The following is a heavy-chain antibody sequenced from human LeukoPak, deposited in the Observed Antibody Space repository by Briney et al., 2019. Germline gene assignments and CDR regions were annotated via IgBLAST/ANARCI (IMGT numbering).Heavy chain of an antibody. J-gene: IGHJ4*02. D-gene: IGHD2-2*01. Sequence: GGSLRLSRAASGFTFSSYAMSWVRQAPGKGLEWVSAISGSGGSTYYADSVKGRFTIFRDNSKNTLYLQMNSLRAEDTAVYYCAKGDCSSTSCPSEYWGQGTLVTVSS. V-gene: IGHV3-23*01. CDR1: GFTFSSYA. CDR2: ISGSGGST. CDR3: AKGDCSSTSCPSEY.